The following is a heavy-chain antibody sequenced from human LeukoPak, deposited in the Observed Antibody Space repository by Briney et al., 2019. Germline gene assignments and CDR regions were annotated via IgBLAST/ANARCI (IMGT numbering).Heavy chain of an antibody. V-gene: IGHV1-69*04. CDR2: IIPILGIA. J-gene: IGHJ4*02. D-gene: IGHD5-18*01. CDR3: ASGGDTAMVTPIDY. CDR1: GGTFSSYA. Sequence: GSSVKVSCKASGGTFSSYAISWVRQAPGQGLEWMGRIIPILGIANYAQKFQGRVTITADKSTSTAYMELSSLRSEDTAVYYCASGGDTAMVTPIDYWGQGTLVTVSS.